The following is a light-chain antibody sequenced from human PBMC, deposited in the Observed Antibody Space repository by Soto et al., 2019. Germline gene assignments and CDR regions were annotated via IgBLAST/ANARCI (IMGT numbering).Light chain of an antibody. Sequence: DIQMTQSPSSLSASVGDSVTITCRASQSINSYLNWYHQKPGKAPELLIYAASSLQSGVPSRLSGSGSGTDFTLTISSLQPEDFATYYCQQTYSTPVTFGQGTKVDI. CDR3: QQTYSTPVT. CDR2: AAS. V-gene: IGKV1-39*01. J-gene: IGKJ1*01. CDR1: QSINSY.